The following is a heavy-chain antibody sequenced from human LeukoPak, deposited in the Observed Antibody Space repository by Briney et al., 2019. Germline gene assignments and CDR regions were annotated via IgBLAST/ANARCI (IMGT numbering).Heavy chain of an antibody. CDR2: ISWNSGSI. CDR1: GFTFDDYA. V-gene: IGHV3-9*01. D-gene: IGHD6-13*01. J-gene: IGHJ4*02. Sequence: GGSLRLSCAASGFTFDDYAMHWVRQAPGKGLEWVSGISWNSGSIGYADSVKGRFTISRDNAKNSLYLQMNSLRAEDTAVYYCARDKAAGLFDYWGQGTLVTVSS. CDR3: ARDKAAGLFDY.